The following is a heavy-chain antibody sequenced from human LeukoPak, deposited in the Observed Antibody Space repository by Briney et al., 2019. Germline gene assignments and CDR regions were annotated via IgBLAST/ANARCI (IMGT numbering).Heavy chain of an antibody. V-gene: IGHV4-34*01. CDR1: GGSFSGYY. CDR2: INHSGST. CDR3: ARRRRYCSSTSCYKGRYYYYYTDV. J-gene: IGHJ6*03. Sequence: KPSETLSLTCAVYGGSFSGYYWSWIRQPPGKGLEWIGEINHSGSTNYNPSLKSRVTISVDTSKNQFSLKLSSVTAADTAVYYCARRRRYCSSTSCYKGRYYYYYTDVWGKGTTVTVSS. D-gene: IGHD2-2*02.